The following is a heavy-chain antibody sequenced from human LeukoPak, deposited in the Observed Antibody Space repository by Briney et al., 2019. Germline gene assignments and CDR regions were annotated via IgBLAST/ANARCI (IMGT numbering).Heavy chain of an antibody. CDR3: SRDSDWGHDAFDI. CDR1: GFTLSGYW. J-gene: IGHJ3*02. V-gene: IGHV3-7*01. Sequence: PGGSLRLSCAASGFTLSGYWMSWVRQAPGKGLEWVANIKVDGSEKNYVDSVKGRLTISRDNAKTSLYLQMNSLRAEDTAVYFCSRDSDWGHDAFDIWGQGTMVTVSS. D-gene: IGHD3-9*01. CDR2: IKVDGSEK.